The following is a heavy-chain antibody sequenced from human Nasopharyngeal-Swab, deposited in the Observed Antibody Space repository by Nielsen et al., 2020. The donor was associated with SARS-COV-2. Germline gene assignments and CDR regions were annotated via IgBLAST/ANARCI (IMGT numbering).Heavy chain of an antibody. J-gene: IGHJ1*01. CDR1: GGSISSSSYY. D-gene: IGHD3-22*01. CDR3: ARHKGYYDSSGYHRGYIQH. CDR2: IYYSGST. V-gene: IGHV4-39*01. Sequence: SETLSLTCTVSGGSISSSSYYWGWIRQPPGKGLEWIGSIYYSGSTYYNPSLKSRVTISLDTSKNQFSLKLSSVTAADTAVYYCARHKGYYDSSGYHRGYIQHWGQGTLVTVSS.